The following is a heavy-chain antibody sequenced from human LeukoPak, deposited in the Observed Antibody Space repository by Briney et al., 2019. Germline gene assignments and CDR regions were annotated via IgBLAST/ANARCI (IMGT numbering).Heavy chain of an antibody. CDR2: INPNSGGT. D-gene: IGHD6-13*01. CDR1: GYTFTGYY. J-gene: IGHJ4*02. CDR3: AIVAAAGTHLFDY. V-gene: IGHV1-2*02. Sequence: ASVKVSCKASGYTFTGYYMHWVRQAPGQGLEWMGWINPNSGGTNYAQKFQGRVTMTRDTSISTAYMELSRLRSDDTAVYYCAIVAAAGTHLFDYWGQGTLVTVSS.